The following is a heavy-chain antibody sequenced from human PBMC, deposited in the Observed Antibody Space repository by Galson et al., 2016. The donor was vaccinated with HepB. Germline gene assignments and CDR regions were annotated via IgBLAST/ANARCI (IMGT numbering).Heavy chain of an antibody. D-gene: IGHD6-6*01. J-gene: IGHJ4*02. V-gene: IGHV3-23*01. CDR2: ISGNGGST. CDR3: AKDRWTGQLLPHGFDY. CDR1: GFTLSRYA. Sequence: SLRLSCAASGFTLSRYAMSWVRQAPGKGLEWVSAISGNGGSTYYADSVKGRFTISRDNSKNTLFLQMNSLRAEDTALYYCAKDRWTGQLLPHGFDYWGLGTLVTVSS.